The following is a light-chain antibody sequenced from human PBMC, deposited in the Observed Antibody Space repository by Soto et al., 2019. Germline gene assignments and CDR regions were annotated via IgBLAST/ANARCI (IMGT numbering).Light chain of an antibody. Sequence: EIVLTQSPGTLSLSPGERATLSCRASQSVSSSYLAWYQQKLGQAPRLLIYGASSRATGIPDRFSGSGSGTDFTLTLSRLEPEDFAVYYCQQYGRSPPTFCQGTKVEIK. CDR3: QQYGRSPPT. J-gene: IGKJ1*01. CDR2: GAS. V-gene: IGKV3-20*01. CDR1: QSVSSSY.